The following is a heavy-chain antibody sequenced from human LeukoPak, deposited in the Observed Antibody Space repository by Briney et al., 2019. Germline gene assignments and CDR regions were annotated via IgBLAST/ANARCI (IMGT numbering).Heavy chain of an antibody. CDR1: GFTFSSYW. V-gene: IGHV3-74*01. CDR2: INSDGSST. CDR3: ARPGYYDFWSGYPEYAFDI. J-gene: IGHJ3*02. D-gene: IGHD3-3*01. Sequence: GGSLRLSCAASGFTFSSYWMHWVRQAPGKGLVWVSRINSDGSSTNYADSVKGRFTISRDNATNTLYLQMNSLRAEDTAVYYCARPGYYDFWSGYPEYAFDIWGQGTMVTVSS.